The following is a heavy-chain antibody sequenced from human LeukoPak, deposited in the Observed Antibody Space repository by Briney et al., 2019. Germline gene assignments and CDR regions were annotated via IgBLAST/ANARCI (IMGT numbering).Heavy chain of an antibody. J-gene: IGHJ4*02. V-gene: IGHV4-4*07. CDR1: GGSINSYY. Sequence: PSETLSLTCTVSGGSINSYYWTWIRQPAGKGLEWIGRIHTSGNTDYNLSLQSRITMSVDTSKNQFSLKLSSVTAADTAVYYCAREGSMTARPFVSIDYWGQGTLVTVSS. CDR2: IHTSGNT. D-gene: IGHD6-6*01. CDR3: AREGSMTARPFVSIDY.